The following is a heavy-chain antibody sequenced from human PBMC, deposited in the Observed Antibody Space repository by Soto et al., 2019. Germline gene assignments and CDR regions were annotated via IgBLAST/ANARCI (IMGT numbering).Heavy chain of an antibody. V-gene: IGHV6-1*01. CDR3: ARSYYDSSGYYPYYFDY. D-gene: IGHD3-22*01. J-gene: IGHJ4*02. CDR1: GDSVSSNSAA. CDR2: TYYRSKWYN. Sequence: SQTLSLTCAISGDSVSSNSAAWNWIRQSPSRGLEWLGRTYYRSKWYNDYAVSVKSRITINPDTSKNQFSLQLNSVTPEDTAVYYCARSYYDSSGYYPYYFDYWGQGTLVTVSS.